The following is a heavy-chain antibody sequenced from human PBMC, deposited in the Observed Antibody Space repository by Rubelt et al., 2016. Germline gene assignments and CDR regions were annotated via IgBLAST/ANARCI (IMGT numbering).Heavy chain of an antibody. CDR3: AKSTMVRRTWGDLGFDP. J-gene: IGHJ5*02. D-gene: IGHD3-10*01. Sequence: GKGLEWVANIKFDEIETYSVDSVKGRFTISRDNSKNTLYLQVNSLRAEDTAVYYCAKSTMVRRTWGDLGFDPWGQGTLVTVSS. V-gene: IGHV3-7*03. CDR2: IKFDEIET.